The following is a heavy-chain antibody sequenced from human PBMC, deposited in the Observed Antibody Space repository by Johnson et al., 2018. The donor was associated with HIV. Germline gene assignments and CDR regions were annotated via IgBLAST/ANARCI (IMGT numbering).Heavy chain of an antibody. Sequence: VQLVESGGGVVRPGGSLRLSCAASGFTFDDYGMSWVRQAPGKGLEWVSAISGSGGSTYYATSVKGRFTISRDNSKNTLYLQMNSLGAEDTAVYYCARGGGTYAFDIWGQGTMVTVSS. CDR1: GFTFDDYG. J-gene: IGHJ3*02. CDR3: ARGGGTYAFDI. V-gene: IGHV3-23*04. CDR2: ISGSGGST. D-gene: IGHD3-16*01.